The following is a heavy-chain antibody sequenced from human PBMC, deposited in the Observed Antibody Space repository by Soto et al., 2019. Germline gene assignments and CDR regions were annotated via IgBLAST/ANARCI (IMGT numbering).Heavy chain of an antibody. D-gene: IGHD3-10*01. CDR1: EFTFSNYG. Sequence: QVQLVESGGGVVQPGRSLRLSCAASEFTFSNYGMHWVRQATGKGLEWVAVILNDGSNRYHADSVKDRFTISRDNSEITLYLQMNSLRSADTAVYYCARDDDDAGNGMDVWGQGTTVTV. J-gene: IGHJ6*02. V-gene: IGHV3-33*01. CDR2: ILNDGSNR. CDR3: ARDDDDAGNGMDV.